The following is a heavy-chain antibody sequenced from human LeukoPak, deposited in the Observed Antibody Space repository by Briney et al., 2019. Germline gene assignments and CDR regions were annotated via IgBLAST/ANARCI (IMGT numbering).Heavy chain of an antibody. Sequence: PSETLSLTXTVSGGSISSYYWSWIRQPAGKGLEWIGRIYTSGSTNYNPSLKSRVTMSVDTSKNQFSLKLSSVTAADTAVYYCARSARYYYDSSGYYLYWYFDLWGRGNLVTVSS. J-gene: IGHJ2*01. V-gene: IGHV4-4*07. CDR2: IYTSGST. CDR1: GGSISSYY. D-gene: IGHD3-22*01. CDR3: ARSARYYYDSSGYYLYWYFDL.